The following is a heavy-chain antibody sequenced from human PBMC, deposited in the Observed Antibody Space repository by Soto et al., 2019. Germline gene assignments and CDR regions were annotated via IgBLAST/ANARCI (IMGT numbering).Heavy chain of an antibody. CDR3: ARHAGERGAFDI. J-gene: IGHJ3*02. D-gene: IGHD7-27*01. Sequence: SETLSLTCTVSGGSISSSSYYWGWIRQPPGKGLEWIGSIYYSGSTYYNPSLKSRVTISVDTSKNRFSLKLSSVTAADTAVYYCARHAGERGAFDIWGQGTMVTVSS. CDR1: GGSISSSSYY. V-gene: IGHV4-39*01. CDR2: IYYSGST.